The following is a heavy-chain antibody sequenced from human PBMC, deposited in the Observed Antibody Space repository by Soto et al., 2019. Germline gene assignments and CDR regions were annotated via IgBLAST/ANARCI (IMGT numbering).Heavy chain of an antibody. CDR2: ISAYNGNT. D-gene: IGHD2-15*01. V-gene: IGHV1-18*01. Sequence: ASVKVSCKASGYTFTSYGISWVRQAPGQGLEWMGWISAYNGNTNYAQKLQGRVTMTTDTSTSTAYMELRSLRSDDTAVYYCATAGPYCSGGSCYWFDYWGQGTLVTVSS. CDR3: ATAGPYCSGGSCYWFDY. CDR1: GYTFTSYG. J-gene: IGHJ4*02.